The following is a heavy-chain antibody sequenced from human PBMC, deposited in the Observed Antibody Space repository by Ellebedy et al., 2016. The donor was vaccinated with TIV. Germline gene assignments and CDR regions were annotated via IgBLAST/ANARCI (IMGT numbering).Heavy chain of an antibody. J-gene: IGHJ4*02. CDR1: GDSIGSGYYY. V-gene: IGHV4-39*01. CDR2: IFYSGST. CDR3: ARRGHNYFYPFDS. D-gene: IGHD5-18*01. Sequence: SETLSLTXTVSGDSIGSGYYYWAWIRQPPGKGLEWIGNIFYSGSTYYNPSLKSRITISSHTSKNQFSLKLSSVTAADTAVYFCARRGHNYFYPFDSWGQGTLVTVSS.